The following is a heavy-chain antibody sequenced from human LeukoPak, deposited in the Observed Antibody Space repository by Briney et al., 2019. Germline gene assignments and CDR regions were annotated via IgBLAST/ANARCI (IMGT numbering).Heavy chain of an antibody. CDR2: ITSSGDDT. CDR3: AFDWGFDY. CDR1: GFSSSNYA. J-gene: IGHJ4*02. Sequence: PGGSLRLTCAVSGFSSSNYAMSWVRQAPGKGLEWVSSITSSGDDTFYAVSVKGRFTIPRDNSWDTVFLQMNSLRADDTAVYYCAFDWGFDYWGQGTLVTVSS. D-gene: IGHD3-16*01. V-gene: IGHV3-23*01.